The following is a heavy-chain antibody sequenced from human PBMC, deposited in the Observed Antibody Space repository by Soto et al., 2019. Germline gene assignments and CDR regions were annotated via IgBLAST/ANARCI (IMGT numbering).Heavy chain of an antibody. Sequence: GASVKVSCKASEFTFSRSAVQWVRQARGQRLEWIGWIVVGSGNTNYAQKLQERVTITRDTSTSTAYMELSSLRSDDTAMYYCAAGFQVLKYRYFDYWGQGTLVTVSS. V-gene: IGHV1-58*01. CDR2: IVVGSGNT. D-gene: IGHD3-16*02. J-gene: IGHJ4*02. CDR3: AAGFQVLKYRYFDY. CDR1: EFTFSRSA.